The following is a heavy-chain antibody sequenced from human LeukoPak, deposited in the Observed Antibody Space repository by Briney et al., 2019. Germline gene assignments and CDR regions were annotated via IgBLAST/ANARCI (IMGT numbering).Heavy chain of an antibody. Sequence: ASVRVSCKASGYSLTSFDINWVRQGSGQGLEWMGWMNPKRGNTGYAPTFQGRVTITRDTSIDTAFMELSSLRPDDTAVYYCARGGSSSSYYNNYGMDVWGQGTTITVSS. CDR3: ARGGSSSSYYNNYGMDV. J-gene: IGHJ6*02. CDR2: MNPKRGNT. D-gene: IGHD6-13*01. V-gene: IGHV1-8*01. CDR1: GYSLTSFD.